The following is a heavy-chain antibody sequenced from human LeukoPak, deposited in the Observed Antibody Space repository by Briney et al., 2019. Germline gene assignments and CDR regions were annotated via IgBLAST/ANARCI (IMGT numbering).Heavy chain of an antibody. CDR1: GYTFTSYD. CDR3: ARANRDIVVVPAALDAFDI. J-gene: IGHJ3*02. V-gene: IGHV1-8*01. D-gene: IGHD2-2*01. Sequence: ASVKVSCKASGYTFTSYDINWVRQATGQGLEWMGWMNPSSGNTGYAQKFQGRVTMTRNTSIRTAYMELSSLRSEDTAVYYCARANRDIVVVPAALDAFDIWGQGTMVTVSS. CDR2: MNPSSGNT.